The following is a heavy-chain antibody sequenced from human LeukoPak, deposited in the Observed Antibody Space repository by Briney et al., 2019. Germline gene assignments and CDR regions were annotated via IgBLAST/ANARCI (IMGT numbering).Heavy chain of an antibody. CDR2: IYYTGST. CDR1: GASISGGTYY. V-gene: IGHV4-39*01. CDR3: ARTQTAFDY. J-gene: IGHJ4*02. D-gene: IGHD1-14*01. Sequence: SETLSLTCSVSGASISGGTYYWGWIRQPPGKGLEWIGSIYYTGSTYDNPSLKSRVTISVDTSKNQFSLKLSSVTAADTAVYYCARTQTAFDYWGQGTLVTVSS.